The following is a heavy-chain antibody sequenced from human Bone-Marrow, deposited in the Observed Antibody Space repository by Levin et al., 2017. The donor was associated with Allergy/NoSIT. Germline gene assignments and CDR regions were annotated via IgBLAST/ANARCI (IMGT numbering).Heavy chain of an antibody. V-gene: IGHV4-39*07. J-gene: IGHJ4*02. Sequence: SQTLSLTCTVSGGSISSSSYYWGWIRQPPGKGLEWIGSIYYSGSTYYNPSLKSRVTISVDTSKNQFSLKLSSVTAADTAVYYCARLYDSSGYRDYWGQGTLVTVSS. CDR2: IYYSGST. D-gene: IGHD3-22*01. CDR3: ARLYDSSGYRDY. CDR1: GGSISSSSYY.